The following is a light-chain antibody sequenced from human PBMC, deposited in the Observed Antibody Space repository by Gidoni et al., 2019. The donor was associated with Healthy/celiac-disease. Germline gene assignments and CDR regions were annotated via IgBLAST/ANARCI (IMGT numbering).Light chain of an antibody. V-gene: IGLV2-11*01. CDR1: SSDVGGYHY. CDR2: DVS. Sequence: QSALTQPRSVSGPPGQAVTISCTGTSSDVGGYHYVSWYQQHPGKAPKLMIYDVSKRPSGVPDRFSGSKSGNTASLTISGLQAEDEADYYCCSYAGSYNVVFGGGTKLTVL. CDR3: CSYAGSYNVV. J-gene: IGLJ2*01.